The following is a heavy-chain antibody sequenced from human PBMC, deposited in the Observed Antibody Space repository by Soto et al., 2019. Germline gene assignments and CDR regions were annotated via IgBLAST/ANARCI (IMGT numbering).Heavy chain of an antibody. CDR2: INPNSGGT. D-gene: IGHD2-2*01. Sequence: ASVKVSCKASRYTFTGYYMHWVRQAPGQGLEWMGWINPNSGGTNYAQKFQGWVTMTRDTSISTAYMELSRLRSDDTAVYYCARGSLMDCSSTSCSGGDWFDPRGQGTLVTVSS. V-gene: IGHV1-2*04. CDR3: ARGSLMDCSSTSCSGGDWFDP. J-gene: IGHJ5*02. CDR1: RYTFTGYY.